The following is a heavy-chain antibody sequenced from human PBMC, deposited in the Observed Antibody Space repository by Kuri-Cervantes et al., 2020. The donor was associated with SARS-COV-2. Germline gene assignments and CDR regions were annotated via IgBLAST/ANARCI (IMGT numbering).Heavy chain of an antibody. J-gene: IGHJ4*02. CDR1: GGSISGDTYY. CDR3: ARGGGYHDSSGYYFDS. CDR2: IYSSGNT. D-gene: IGHD3-22*01. Sequence: SETLSLTCTVSGGSISGDTYYWSWVRQPAGKGLEWIGRIYSSGNTNYNPSLKSRVTISEDTSKNQFSLKLTSVTAADTAVYFCARGGGYHDSSGYYFDSWGQGTLVTVSS. V-gene: IGHV4-61*02.